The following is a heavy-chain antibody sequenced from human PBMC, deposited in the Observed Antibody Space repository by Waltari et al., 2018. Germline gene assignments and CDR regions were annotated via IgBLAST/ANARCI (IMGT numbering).Heavy chain of an antibody. V-gene: IGHV4-34*01. D-gene: IGHD6-25*01. CDR2: INHSGNT. CDR3: ARDPSGKNFDY. Sequence: QVQLQQWGAGLLKPSETLSRTCAVYGGSFSGFYWSWIRQPPGEGLEWIGEINHSGNTNYNPSLKSRVTISLDTSKNQFSLKLSSVTAADTAVYYCARDPSGKNFDYWGQGTLVTVSS. CDR1: GGSFSGFY. J-gene: IGHJ4*02.